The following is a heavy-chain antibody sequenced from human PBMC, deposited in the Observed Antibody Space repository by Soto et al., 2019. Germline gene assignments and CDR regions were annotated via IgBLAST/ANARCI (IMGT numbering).Heavy chain of an antibody. CDR1: GGSLSYNV. CDR3: ASFSRGTWSGFTAD. J-gene: IGHJ4*02. V-gene: IGHV1-69*12. CDR2: VIPFSGTT. D-gene: IGHD3-3*01. Sequence: QVQLVQSGAEVKKPGSSVKVSCKASGGSLSYNVISWVRQVPGQGLEWMGGVIPFSGTTTYAQKFQGRVTITADESASSAHMELRSLTSEDTAVYYCASFSRGTWSGFTADWGQGTPVAVSS.